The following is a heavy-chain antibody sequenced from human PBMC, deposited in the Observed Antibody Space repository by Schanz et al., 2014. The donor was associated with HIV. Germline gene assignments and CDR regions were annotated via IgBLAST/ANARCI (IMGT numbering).Heavy chain of an antibody. V-gene: IGHV1-2*02. CDR3: AREGTAARQFYYYGMDV. J-gene: IGHJ6*02. CDR2: FNPYSGGR. Sequence: QVQLVQSGTEVKRPGASVKVSCKASEYIFTDHYIQWVRQAPGHGLEWMGWFNPYSGGRIYAQQFQGRVVMTRDTSISTAYMELSRLRSDDTAVYYCAREGTAARQFYYYGMDVWGQGTTVTVSS. D-gene: IGHD6-6*01. CDR1: EYIFTDHY.